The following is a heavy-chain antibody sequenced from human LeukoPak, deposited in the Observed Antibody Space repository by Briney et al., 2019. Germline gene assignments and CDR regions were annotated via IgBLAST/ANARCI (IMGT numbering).Heavy chain of an antibody. J-gene: IGHJ4*02. D-gene: IGHD6-13*01. CDR3: ARDLSASWYSLGY. Sequence: PGGSLRPSCAASGSSVADYGMSWVRQAPGKGLEWVSGINWSGESTGYADSVKGRFTISRDNAENALYLQMNSLRAEDTALYYCARDLSASWYSLGYWGRGTLVTVSS. CDR1: GSSVADYG. CDR2: INWSGEST. V-gene: IGHV3-20*04.